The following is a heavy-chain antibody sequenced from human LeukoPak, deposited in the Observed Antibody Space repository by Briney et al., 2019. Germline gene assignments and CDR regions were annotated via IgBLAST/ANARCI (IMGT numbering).Heavy chain of an antibody. CDR2: ISYDGSNE. CDR1: GFTFSSYG. CDR3: VKPAYSSGWYEYFQH. D-gene: IGHD6-19*01. Sequence: GGSLRLSCAASGFTFSSYGMHWVRQAPGKGLEWVAVISYDGSNEYYADSVKGRFTISRDNSKNTLYLQMNSLRAEDTAVYYCVKPAYSSGWYEYFQHWGQGTLVTVSS. J-gene: IGHJ1*01. V-gene: IGHV3-30*18.